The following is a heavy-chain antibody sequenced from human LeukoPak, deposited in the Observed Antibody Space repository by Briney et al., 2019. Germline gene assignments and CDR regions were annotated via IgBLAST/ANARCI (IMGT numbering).Heavy chain of an antibody. V-gene: IGHV4-59*11. CDR1: GDSFSSQY. CDR3: ARDLVTVTKGFDI. D-gene: IGHD4-17*01. CDR2: ISYIGTT. J-gene: IGHJ3*02. Sequence: PSETLSLTCAVSGDSFSSQYWTWIRQPPGKGLEWIGYISYIGTTNYNPSLKSRVTISIDTSKNQFSLKLSSVTAADTAVYYRARDLVTVTKGFDIWGQGTMVSVSS.